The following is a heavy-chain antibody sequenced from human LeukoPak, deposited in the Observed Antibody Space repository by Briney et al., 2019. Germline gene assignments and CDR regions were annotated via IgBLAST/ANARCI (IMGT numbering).Heavy chain of an antibody. CDR1: GFSLSTSGMR. J-gene: IGHJ3*02. Sequence: SGPALVKPTQTLTLTCTFSGFSLSTSGMRASWIRQPPGKALEWLARIDWDDDKFYSTSLKTRLTISKDTSKNQVVLTMTNMDPVDTATYYCARIRLTHDAFDIWGQGTMVTVSS. D-gene: IGHD4-23*01. V-gene: IGHV2-70*04. CDR3: ARIRLTHDAFDI. CDR2: IDWDDDK.